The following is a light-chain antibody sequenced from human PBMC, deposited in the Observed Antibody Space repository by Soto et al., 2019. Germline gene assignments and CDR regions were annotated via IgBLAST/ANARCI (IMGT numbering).Light chain of an antibody. Sequence: DIQMTQSPSTLSVSVGDRATITCRASQSISNWLAWYQQKPGKAPNLLIYDASSLQSGVPSRFSGSGSGTEFTLTISSLQPEDFATSYCQHYNGFSSSVTFGPGTKVDIK. CDR1: QSISNW. CDR2: DAS. V-gene: IGKV1-5*01. CDR3: QHYNGFSSSVT. J-gene: IGKJ3*01.